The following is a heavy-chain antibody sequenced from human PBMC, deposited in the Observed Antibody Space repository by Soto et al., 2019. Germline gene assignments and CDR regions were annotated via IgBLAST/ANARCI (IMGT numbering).Heavy chain of an antibody. Sequence: QVQLVQSGAEVQKPGSSVKVSCKASGGTFSSYAISWVRQAPGQGLEWMGGIIPIFGTANYAQKFQGRVTITADESTSPAYMELSSLRSEDTAVYYCARSGRFGEFLNWFDHWGQGTLVTVSS. V-gene: IGHV1-69*01. CDR3: ARSGRFGEFLNWFDH. J-gene: IGHJ5*02. D-gene: IGHD3-10*01. CDR1: GGTFSSYA. CDR2: IIPIFGTA.